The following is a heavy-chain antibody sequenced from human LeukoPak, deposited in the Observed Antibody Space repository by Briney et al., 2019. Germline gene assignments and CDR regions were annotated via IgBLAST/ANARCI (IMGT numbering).Heavy chain of an antibody. CDR2: IYYSGST. J-gene: IGHJ3*02. CDR1: GGSISSYY. V-gene: IGHV4-59*01. D-gene: IGHD6-19*01. CDR3: ARDKWLVRGAFDI. Sequence: SETLSLTCTVSGGSISSYYWSWIRQPPGKGLGWIGYIYYSGSTNYNPSLKSRVTISVDTSKNQFSLKLSSVTAADTAVYYCARDKWLVRGAFDIWGQGTMVTVSS.